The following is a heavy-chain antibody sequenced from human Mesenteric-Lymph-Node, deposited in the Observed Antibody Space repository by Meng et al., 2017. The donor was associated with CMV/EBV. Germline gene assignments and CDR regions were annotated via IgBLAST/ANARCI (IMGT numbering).Heavy chain of an antibody. CDR3: AKGRTQYSSSSGDH. Sequence: GGSLRLSCAASGFIFSSYAMSWVRQSPGKGLEWVSGISGSGSSTYYADSVKGRFTISRDSSKNTLFLQMNSLSAEDTALYFCAKGRTQYSSSSGDHWGQGTLVTVSS. D-gene: IGHD6-6*01. V-gene: IGHV3-23*01. J-gene: IGHJ4*02. CDR2: ISGSGSST. CDR1: GFIFSSYA.